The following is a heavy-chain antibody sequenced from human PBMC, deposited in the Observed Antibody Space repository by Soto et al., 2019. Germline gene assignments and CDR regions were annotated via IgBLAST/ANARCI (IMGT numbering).Heavy chain of an antibody. CDR1: GGSISSSSYY. CDR3: ARPPPGYCSGGSCYLYYMDV. V-gene: IGHV4-39*01. Sequence: SETLSLTCTVSGGSISSSSYYWGWIRQPPGKGLEWIGSIYYSGSTYYNPSLKSRVTISVDTSKNQFSLKLSSVTAADTAVYYCARPPPGYCSGGSCYLYYMDVWGKGTTVT. D-gene: IGHD2-15*01. J-gene: IGHJ6*03. CDR2: IYYSGST.